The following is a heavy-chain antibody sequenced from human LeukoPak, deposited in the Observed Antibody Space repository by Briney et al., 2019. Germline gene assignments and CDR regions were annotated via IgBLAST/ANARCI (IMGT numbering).Heavy chain of an antibody. V-gene: IGHV4-34*01. CDR3: ARVVVPAAIDAFDI. D-gene: IGHD2-2*02. CDR1: GGSFSGYY. J-gene: IGHJ3*02. Sequence: SETLSLTCAVYGGSFSGYYWSWIRQPPGKGLEWIGEINHIGSTNYNPSLKSRVTISVDTSKNQFSLKLSSVTAADTAVYYCARVVVPAAIDAFDIWGQGTMVTVSS. CDR2: INHIGST.